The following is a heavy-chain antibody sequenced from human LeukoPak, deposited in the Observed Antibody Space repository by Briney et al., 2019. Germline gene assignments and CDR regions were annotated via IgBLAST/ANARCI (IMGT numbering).Heavy chain of an antibody. V-gene: IGHV3-23*01. CDR1: GFTFSSYA. J-gene: IGHJ4*02. Sequence: GGSLRLSCAASGFTFSSYALRWVRQPPGKGLEWGSAISGSGGSTYYADAVKGRFTISRDNSKNTLYLQMNSLRAEDTAVYYCAKNTRVPAAQIPYWGQGTLVTVSS. CDR3: AKNTRVPAAQIPY. D-gene: IGHD2-2*01. CDR2: ISGSGGST.